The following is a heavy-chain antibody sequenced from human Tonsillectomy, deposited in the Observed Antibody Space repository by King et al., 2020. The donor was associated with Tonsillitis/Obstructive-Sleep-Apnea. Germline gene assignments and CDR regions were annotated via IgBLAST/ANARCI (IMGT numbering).Heavy chain of an antibody. J-gene: IGHJ5*02. D-gene: IGHD3-3*01. Sequence: QLVQSGAEVKKPGSSVKVSCKASGGTFSSYAISWVRQAPGQGLEWMGGIIPIFGTANYAQKFQGRVTITADESTSTAYMELSSLRSEATAVYYCARARITIFGVVIIPSWFDPWGQGTLVTVSS. V-gene: IGHV1-69*01. CDR2: IIPIFGTA. CDR1: GGTFSSYA. CDR3: ARARITIFGVVIIPSWFDP.